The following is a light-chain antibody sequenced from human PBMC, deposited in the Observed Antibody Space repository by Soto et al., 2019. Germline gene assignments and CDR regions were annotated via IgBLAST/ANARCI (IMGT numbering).Light chain of an antibody. CDR3: QQYGSSLMGT. J-gene: IGKJ1*01. Sequence: EIVLTQSTATLSLSPGEGATLSCRASQNVRSGYVAWYQQKPGQAPRLLIYGASSRAAGTPNRFTARGSGTDFSLTISGLEPEDFAVYYCQQYGSSLMGTFGQGTKVEI. CDR1: QNVRSGY. V-gene: IGKV3-20*01. CDR2: GAS.